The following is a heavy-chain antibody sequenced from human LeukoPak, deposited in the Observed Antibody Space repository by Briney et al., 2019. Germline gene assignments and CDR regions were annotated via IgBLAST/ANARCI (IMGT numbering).Heavy chain of an antibody. CDR3: ARTIYYYYMDV. D-gene: IGHD3-3*01. V-gene: IGHV4-59*10. J-gene: IGHJ6*03. CDR2: IYTSGST. Sequence: PSETLSLTCAVYGGSFSGYYWSWIRQPAGKGLEWIGRIYTSGSTNYNPSLKSRVTMSVDTSKNHFSLKLSSVTAADTAVYYCARTIYYYYMDVWGKGTTVTVSS. CDR1: GGSFSGYY.